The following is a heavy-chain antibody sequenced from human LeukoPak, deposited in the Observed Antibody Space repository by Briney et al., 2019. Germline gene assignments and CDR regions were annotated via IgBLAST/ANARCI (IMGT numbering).Heavy chain of an antibody. CDR3: ASQRSYSWAFDY. V-gene: IGHV4-59*08. CDR2: IYYSGNT. D-gene: IGHD1-26*01. J-gene: IGHJ4*02. CDR1: GGSISSQY. Sequence: SETLSLTCTVSGGSISSQYWSWIRQPPGKGLEWTGYIYYSGNTNYNPSLKSRVTISVDTSKNQFSLKLSSVTAADTAVYYCASQRSYSWAFDYWGQGTLVTVSS.